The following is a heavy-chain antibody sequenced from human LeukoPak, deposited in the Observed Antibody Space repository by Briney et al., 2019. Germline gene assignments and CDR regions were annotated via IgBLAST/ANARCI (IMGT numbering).Heavy chain of an antibody. CDR2: INPSGGST. CDR3: ARDIPTTVVRFSFAY. J-gene: IGHJ4*02. D-gene: IGHD4-23*01. Sequence: ASVKVSCTASGYTFTSYYIHWVRQAPGQGFEWMGRINPSGGSTGYAQKFQGRVTMTRDTSASTAYMELSSLRSEDTAVYYCARDIPTTVVRFSFAYWGQGTLVTVSS. CDR1: GYTFTSYY. V-gene: IGHV1-46*01.